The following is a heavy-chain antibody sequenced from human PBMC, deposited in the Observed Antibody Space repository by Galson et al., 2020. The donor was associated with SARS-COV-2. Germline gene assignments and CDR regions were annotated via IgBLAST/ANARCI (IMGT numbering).Heavy chain of an antibody. D-gene: IGHD3-10*01. CDR3: ARAGGPPYYYYYMDV. CDR2: IISSGSTI. CDR1: GFTFSDYY. J-gene: IGHJ6*03. V-gene: IGHV3-11*01. Sequence: GRSLRLSCAASGFTFSDYYMSWIRHAPGKGLEWVSYIISSGSTIYYADSVKGRCTISRYNAKNSLYLQMNRRRAEDTAVYYCARAGGPPYYYYYMDVWGKGTTVTVSS.